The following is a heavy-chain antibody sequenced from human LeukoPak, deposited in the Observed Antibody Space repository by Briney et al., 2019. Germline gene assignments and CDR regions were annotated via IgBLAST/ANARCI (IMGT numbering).Heavy chain of an antibody. CDR2: IYHSGFT. D-gene: IGHD5-18*01. CDR3: ARVDTDHYYYYMDV. V-gene: IGHV4-38-2*02. CDR1: GYFISSGYY. J-gene: IGHJ6*03. Sequence: KSSETLSLTCTVSGYFISSGYYWGWIRQPPGRGLEWIGSIYHSGFTYYTPSLKSRVTISVDTSKNQFSLKLSSVTAADTAVYYCARVDTDHYYYYMDVWGKGTTVTVSS.